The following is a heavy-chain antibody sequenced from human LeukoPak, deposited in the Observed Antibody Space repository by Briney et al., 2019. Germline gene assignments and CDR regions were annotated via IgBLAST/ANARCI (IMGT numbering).Heavy chain of an antibody. CDR1: GFTFSSYW. CDR2: IKPDGSEK. J-gene: IGHJ4*02. CDR3: AKEDGEGRTRWERSGH. D-gene: IGHD1-1*01. Sequence: PGGSLRLSCAASGFTFSSYWMSWVRQAPGKGLEWVANIKPDGSEKYYVDSVKGRFTISRDNAKNSLYLQMNSLRADDTAVYYCAKEDGEGRTRWERSGHWGQGTLVTVSS. V-gene: IGHV3-7*01.